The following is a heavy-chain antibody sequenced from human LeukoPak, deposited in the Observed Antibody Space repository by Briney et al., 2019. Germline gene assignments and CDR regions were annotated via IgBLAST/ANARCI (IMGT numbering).Heavy chain of an antibody. CDR3: ARWRASGSYTRGDY. V-gene: IGHV1-69*04. D-gene: IGHD1-26*01. CDR1: GGTFSSYA. Sequence: SVKVSCKASGGTFSSYAISWVRQAPGQGLEWMGRIIPILGIANYAQKFQGRVTITADKSTSTAYMELSSLRSEDTAVYYCARWRASGSYTRGDYWGQGTLVTVSS. J-gene: IGHJ4*02. CDR2: IIPILGIA.